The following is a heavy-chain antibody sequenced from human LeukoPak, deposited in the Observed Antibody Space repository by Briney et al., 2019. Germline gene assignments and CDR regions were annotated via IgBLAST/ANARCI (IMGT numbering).Heavy chain of an antibody. J-gene: IGHJ3*01. Sequence: SETLSLTCTVSSGSISSTTYYWAWIRQPPGKGLEWIGIIYYNGDTYYNPSLKSRVIISADTSKNQFSLKLTSVTAADTAAYYCARGPNTAGNYRAFDLWGQGTKVTVSS. CDR2: IYYNGDT. CDR3: ARGPNTAGNYRAFDL. CDR1: SGSISSTTYY. D-gene: IGHD4-11*01. V-gene: IGHV4-39*07.